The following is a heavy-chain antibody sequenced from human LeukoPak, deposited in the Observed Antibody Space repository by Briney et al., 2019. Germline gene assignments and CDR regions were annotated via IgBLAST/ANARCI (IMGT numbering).Heavy chain of an antibody. J-gene: IGHJ5*02. CDR1: GFTFSSYG. V-gene: IGHV3-30*18. D-gene: IGHD3-3*01. CDR3: AKDQRSGDFWSGCLWVDP. Sequence: PGGSLRLFCAASGFTFSSYGMHWVRQAPGKGLEWVAVISYDGSNKYYADSVKGRFTISRDNSKNTLYLQMNSLRAEDSAVYYCAKDQRSGDFWSGCLWVDPWGQGTQVTVSS. CDR2: ISYDGSNK.